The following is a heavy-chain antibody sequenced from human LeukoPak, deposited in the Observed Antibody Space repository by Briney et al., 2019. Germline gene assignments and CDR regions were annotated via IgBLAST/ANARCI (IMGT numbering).Heavy chain of an antibody. CDR3: ARKVEYSSSSIFDY. D-gene: IGHD6-6*01. Sequence: PGGSLRLSCAASGFTFSSYAMSWVRQAPGKGLEWVSAISGSGGSTYYADSVKGRFTISRDNSKNTLYLQMNSLRAEDTAVYYCARKVEYSSSSIFDYWGQGTLVTVSS. J-gene: IGHJ4*02. V-gene: IGHV3-23*01. CDR1: GFTFSSYA. CDR2: ISGSGGST.